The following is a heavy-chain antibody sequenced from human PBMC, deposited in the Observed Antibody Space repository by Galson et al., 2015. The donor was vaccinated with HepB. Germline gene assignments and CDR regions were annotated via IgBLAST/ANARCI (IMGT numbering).Heavy chain of an antibody. CDR3: AKRDTISQYFFDN. D-gene: IGHD3-3*02. Sequence: SLRLSCAASGFTFSNYGMSWVRQAPRKGLEWVSTASKTVPTTYYADSVRGRFTISRDNSRNIVYLQMNSLRDEDTAVYYCAKRDTISQYFFDNWGQGILVTVSS. CDR2: ASKTVPTT. V-gene: IGHV3-23*01. J-gene: IGHJ4*02. CDR1: GFTFSNYG.